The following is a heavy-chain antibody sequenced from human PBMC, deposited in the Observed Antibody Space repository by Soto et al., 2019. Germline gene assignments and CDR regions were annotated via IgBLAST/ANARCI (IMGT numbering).Heavy chain of an antibody. V-gene: IGHV4-59*01. D-gene: IGHD3-10*01. CDR2: IYYSGST. CDR3: ARDNSVYGSGSYYYYYGMDV. CDR1: GGSISSYY. Sequence: SETLSLTCTVSGGSISSYYWSWIRQPPGKGLEWIGYIYYSGSTNYNPSLKSRVTISVDTSKNQFSLKLSSVTAADTAVYYCARDNSVYGSGSYYYYYGMDVWGQGTTVSVSS. J-gene: IGHJ6*02.